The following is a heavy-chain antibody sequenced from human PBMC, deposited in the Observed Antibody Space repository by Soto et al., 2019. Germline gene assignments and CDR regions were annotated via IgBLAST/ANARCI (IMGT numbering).Heavy chain of an antibody. Sequence: QVQLVQSGAEVKKPGSSVKVSCKASAGAFKSYSITWVRQAPGHRLEWVGGIIPLSGTTKYAQKFQGRVTSTADKSTDTAYMELRSLGYEDTAVYHCILAGQSWFDPWGPGPLVTVSS. V-gene: IGHV1-69*06. D-gene: IGHD3-3*01. CDR1: AGAFKSYS. CDR2: IIPLSGTT. J-gene: IGHJ5*02. CDR3: ILAGQSWFDP.